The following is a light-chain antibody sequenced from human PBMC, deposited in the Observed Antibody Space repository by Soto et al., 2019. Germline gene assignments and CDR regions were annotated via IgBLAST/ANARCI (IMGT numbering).Light chain of an antibody. Sequence: DIVMTQSPDSLAVSLGERATINCKSSQSVLHSSNNKNYLAWYQQKPGRPPKVLIYWASTREAGVPDRFSGSGSGTDFTLTISSLQAEDVAVYYCQQFYSSWTFGQGTKVEIK. CDR3: QQFYSSWT. CDR2: WAS. J-gene: IGKJ1*01. V-gene: IGKV4-1*01. CDR1: QSVLHSSNNKNY.